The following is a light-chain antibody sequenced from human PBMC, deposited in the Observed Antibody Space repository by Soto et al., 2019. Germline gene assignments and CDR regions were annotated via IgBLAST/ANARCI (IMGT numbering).Light chain of an antibody. V-gene: IGKV3D-15*03. CDR1: QSISDT. CDR3: QLCRFLLSP. J-gene: IGKJ5*01. Sequence: VSVTQRGRDTLSFRASQSISDTLAWYQQKPGQAPRLLIYGASRRATGVPARFSGSGSGTDFTLTICILEPEDCAGYCCQLCRFLLSPFCQG. CDR2: GAS.